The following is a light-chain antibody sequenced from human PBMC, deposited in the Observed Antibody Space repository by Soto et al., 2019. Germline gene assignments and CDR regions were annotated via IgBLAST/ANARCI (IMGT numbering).Light chain of an antibody. V-gene: IGLV2-14*01. CDR2: EVS. CDR1: SNDVGGYNY. Sequence: QSALTQPASVSGSPGQSITISCTGSSNDVGGYNYVSWYQQHPGQAPKLIIYEVSDRPSGVSPRFSGSKSGNTASLTISGLQVEDEADSFCTSYTSTIPYVFGSETKLTVL. CDR3: TSYTSTIPYV. J-gene: IGLJ1*01.